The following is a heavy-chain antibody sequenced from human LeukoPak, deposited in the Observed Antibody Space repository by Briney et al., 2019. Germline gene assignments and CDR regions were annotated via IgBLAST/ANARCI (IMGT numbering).Heavy chain of an antibody. J-gene: IGHJ1*01. CDR2: IHYSGST. D-gene: IGHD6-13*01. CDR3: ALERKGSSWAKYFQH. V-gene: IGHV4-39*07. CDR1: GGSVSSNDYY. Sequence: PSETLSLTCTIPGGSVSSNDYYWGWIRQPPGRGLEWIGTIHYSGSTYYKASLKSRVTISVDTSKNQFSLKLSSVTAADTAVYYCALERKGSSWAKYFQHWGQGILVTVSS.